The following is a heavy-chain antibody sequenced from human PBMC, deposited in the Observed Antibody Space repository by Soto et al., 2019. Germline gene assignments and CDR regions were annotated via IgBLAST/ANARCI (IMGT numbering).Heavy chain of an antibody. J-gene: IGHJ3*02. Sequence: ANTSETLSLTCTVSGGSISSYYWSWIRQPAGKGLEWIGRIYTSGSTNYNPSLKSRVTMSVDTSKNQFSLKLSSVTAADTAKYYCARERTYQLSGDDTLDIWGLGTMVTVSS. D-gene: IGHD2-2*01. CDR2: IYTSGST. CDR1: GGSISSYY. V-gene: IGHV4-4*07. CDR3: ARERTYQLSGDDTLDI.